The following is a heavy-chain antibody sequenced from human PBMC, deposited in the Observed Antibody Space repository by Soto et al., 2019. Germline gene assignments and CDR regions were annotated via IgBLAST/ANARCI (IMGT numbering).Heavy chain of an antibody. J-gene: IGHJ4*02. CDR2: IYWDDDK. D-gene: IGHD5-12*01. CDR3: AHIDPEIVTVGGHGGFDY. CDR1: GFSLTSGVG. Sequence: QITLKESGPTLVRPPQTLTLTCTFSGFSLTSGVGVGWIRQPPGKALEWLALIYWDDDKRYSPSLKNRLTITKDTSKNQGVLTMPNVGPVDTATYFCAHIDPEIVTVGGHGGFDYWGQGTLVTVSS. V-gene: IGHV2-5*02.